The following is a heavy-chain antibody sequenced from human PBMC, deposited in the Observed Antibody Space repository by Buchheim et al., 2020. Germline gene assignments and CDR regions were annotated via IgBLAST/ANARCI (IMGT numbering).Heavy chain of an antibody. J-gene: IGHJ6*02. CDR3: ARHFSGFRGYYYYGMDV. V-gene: IGHV4-39*01. CDR2: IYYSGST. Sequence: QLQLQESGPGLVKPSETLSLTCTVSGGSISSSSYYWGWIRQPPGKGLEWLGSIYYSGSTYYNPSLKSRVTISVDTSKNQFSLKLSSVTAADTAVYYCARHFSGFRGYYYYGMDVWGQGTT. CDR1: GGSISSSSYY. D-gene: IGHD3-10*01.